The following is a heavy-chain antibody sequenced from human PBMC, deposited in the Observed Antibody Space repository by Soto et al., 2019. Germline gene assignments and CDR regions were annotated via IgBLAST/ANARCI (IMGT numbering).Heavy chain of an antibody. J-gene: IGHJ6*02. CDR2: ISSSSSYI. CDR3: ARLPDSSGYYPLWDYYGMDV. Sequence: EVQLVESGGGLVKPGGSLRLSCAASGFTFSSYSMNWVRQAPGKGLEWVSSISSSSSYIYYADSVKGRFTISRDNAKNSLYLQMNSLRAEDTAVYYCARLPDSSGYYPLWDYYGMDVWGQGTTVTVSS. CDR1: GFTFSSYS. V-gene: IGHV3-21*01. D-gene: IGHD3-22*01.